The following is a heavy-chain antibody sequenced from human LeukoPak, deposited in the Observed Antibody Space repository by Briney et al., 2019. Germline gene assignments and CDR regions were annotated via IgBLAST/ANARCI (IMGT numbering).Heavy chain of an antibody. CDR2: IYYSGST. CDR3: ARGDSSGHPAFDY. D-gene: IGHD3-22*01. V-gene: IGHV4-39*07. Sequence: SETLSLTCTVSGDSISSSSYYWGWIRQPPGKGLEWIGNIYYSGSTYYNPSLKSRVTISVDTSKNQFSLKLTSVTAADTAVYYCARGDSSGHPAFDYWGQGTLVTVSS. J-gene: IGHJ4*02. CDR1: GDSISSSSYY.